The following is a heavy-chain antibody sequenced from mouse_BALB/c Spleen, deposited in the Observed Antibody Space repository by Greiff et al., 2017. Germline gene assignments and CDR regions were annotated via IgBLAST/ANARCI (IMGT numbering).Heavy chain of an antibody. D-gene: IGHD1-2*01. CDR2: ISTYYGDA. CDR3: ARPITTATPFAY. Sequence: QVQLQQSGAELVRPGVSVSISCKGSGYTFTDYAMHWVKQSHAKSLEWIGVISTYYGDASYNQKFKGKATMTVDKSSSTAYMVLARLTSEDSAIYYCARPITTATPFAYWGQGTLVTVSA. J-gene: IGHJ3*01. CDR1: GYTFTDYA. V-gene: IGHV1S137*01.